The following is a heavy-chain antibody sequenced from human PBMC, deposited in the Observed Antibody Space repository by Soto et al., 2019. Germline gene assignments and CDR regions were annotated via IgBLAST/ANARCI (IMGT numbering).Heavy chain of an antibody. CDR1: GGSISSSSYY. D-gene: IGHD3-22*01. CDR2: IYYSGST. J-gene: IGHJ5*02. Sequence: SETLSLTCTVSGGSISSSSYYWGWIRQPPGKGLEWIGSIYYSGSTYYNPSLKSRVTISVDTSKNQFSLRLSSVTAADTAVYYCARHFPPFPPPYDSSGYSFDPWGQGTLVTVSS. V-gene: IGHV4-39*01. CDR3: ARHFPPFPPPYDSSGYSFDP.